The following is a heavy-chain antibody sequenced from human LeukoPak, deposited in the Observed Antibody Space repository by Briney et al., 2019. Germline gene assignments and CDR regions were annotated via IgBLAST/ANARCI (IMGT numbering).Heavy chain of an antibody. CDR1: GFTSSNYG. J-gene: IGHJ3*02. V-gene: IGHV3-30*18. CDR3: AKDPHTVLAFDI. Sequence: GGSLRLSCAASGFTSSNYGMHWVRQAPGKGLEWVSVISSDGSNEYPADSVKGRSTISRDNSKNTLSLQMNSLRAEDTAVYYCAKDPHTVLAFDIWGQGTMVRVSS. D-gene: IGHD4-17*01. CDR2: ISSDGSNE.